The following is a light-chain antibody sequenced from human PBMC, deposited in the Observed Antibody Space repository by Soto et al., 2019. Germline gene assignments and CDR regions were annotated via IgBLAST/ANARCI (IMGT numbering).Light chain of an antibody. Sequence: EIVMTQSPATLSVSPGERATLSCRASQSVSSNLAWYQQKPGQAPRLLIYGASTRATGIPARFSGSASGTEFTLTISSLQSEDFAVYFCQQYNNWLMYTFGQGTKLVIK. CDR2: GAS. CDR1: QSVSSN. V-gene: IGKV3-15*01. J-gene: IGKJ2*01. CDR3: QQYNNWLMYT.